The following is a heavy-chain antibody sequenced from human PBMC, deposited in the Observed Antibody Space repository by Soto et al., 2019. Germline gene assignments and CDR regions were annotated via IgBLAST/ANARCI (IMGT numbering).Heavy chain of an antibody. CDR3: ARGIRNYYGSDY. J-gene: IGHJ4*02. V-gene: IGHV3-74*01. CDR2: INSEGSST. D-gene: IGHD3-10*01. Sequence: EVQLVESGGGLAQPGGSLRLSCAASGFTFSSYWMHWVRQAPGKGLEWVSRINSEGSSTSYADIVKGRFTISRDNAKNTVYLQMNSLRAEDTALYYCARGIRNYYGSDYWGQGTLVTVSS. CDR1: GFTFSSYW.